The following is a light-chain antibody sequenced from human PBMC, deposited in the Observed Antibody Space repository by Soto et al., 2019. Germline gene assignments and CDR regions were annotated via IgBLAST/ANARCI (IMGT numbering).Light chain of an antibody. CDR2: GAS. CDR3: QQYDNWPPP. J-gene: IGKJ5*01. V-gene: IGKV3D-15*01. CDR1: QSVSSSY. Sequence: EIVLTQSPGTLSLSPGERATLSCRASQSVSSSYLAWYHQKPGQAPRLLIYGASTRATGIPARFSGSGSGTEFTLTINSLQSEDFVVYYCQQYDNWPPPFAQGTRLEI.